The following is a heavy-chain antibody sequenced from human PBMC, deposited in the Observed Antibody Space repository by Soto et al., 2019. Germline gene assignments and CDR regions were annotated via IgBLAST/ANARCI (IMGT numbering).Heavy chain of an antibody. Sequence: GGSLRLSCAASGFTFSAYGMHWVRQAPGKGLEWVAVISYDGSNKYYADSVKGRFTISRDNSKNTLYLQMDSLRAEDTAVYFCAKVTFSGDYYYSYGLDVWGQGATVTVSS. J-gene: IGHJ6*02. CDR2: ISYDGSNK. D-gene: IGHD1-26*01. V-gene: IGHV3-30*18. CDR3: AKVTFSGDYYYSYGLDV. CDR1: GFTFSAYG.